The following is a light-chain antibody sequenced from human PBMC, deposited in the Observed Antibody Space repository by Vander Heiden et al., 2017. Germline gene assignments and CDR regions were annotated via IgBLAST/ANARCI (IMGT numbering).Light chain of an antibody. CDR1: QSISSY. Sequence: PMTQSPSSLSAYVVDIVTITCRASQSISSYVNWYQQKPGKAPKLRIYAASSLQSGVPSRCSGSGSGTEDTLTISRLQPEECATYYCRKGDRIPITCGQGTRLEIK. J-gene: IGKJ5*01. CDR2: AAS. V-gene: IGKV1-39*01. CDR3: RKGDRIPIT.